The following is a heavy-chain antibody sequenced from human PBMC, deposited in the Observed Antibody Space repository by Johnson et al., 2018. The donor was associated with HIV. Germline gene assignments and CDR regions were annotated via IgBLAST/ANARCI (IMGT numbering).Heavy chain of an antibody. Sequence: QVLLVESGGGVVQPGGSLRLSCVASGFTFSDYYMTWIRQAPRKGLEWVSYISSSGSTIYYADSVKGRFTISRDHARTSLFLQRNSLRAEETAVYYCSRIPGSGWEHDALDIWGQGTLVTVSS. J-gene: IGHJ3*02. D-gene: IGHD6-19*01. CDR2: ISSSGSTI. V-gene: IGHV3-11*04. CDR3: SRIPGSGWEHDALDI. CDR1: GFTFSDYY.